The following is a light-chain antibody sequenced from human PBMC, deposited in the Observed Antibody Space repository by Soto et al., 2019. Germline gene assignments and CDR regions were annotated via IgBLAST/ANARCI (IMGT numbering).Light chain of an antibody. CDR1: QSVSDSS. CDR2: GAS. Sequence: EIVLTQSPGTLSLSPGERATLSCRASQSVSDSSLAWYHQKPGRAPRLLIYGASRRATGIPDTFSGSGSGTDFTLTISRLEPEDFAVYYCQLYGDSPMYTFGQGTKLEIK. CDR3: QLYGDSPMYT. J-gene: IGKJ2*01. V-gene: IGKV3-20*01.